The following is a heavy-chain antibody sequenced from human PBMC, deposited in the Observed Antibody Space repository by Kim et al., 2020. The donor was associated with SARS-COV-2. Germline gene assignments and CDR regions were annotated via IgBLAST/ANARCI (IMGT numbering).Heavy chain of an antibody. CDR2: LTGSGSSA. CDR1: GFNLSAYA. D-gene: IGHD4-17*01. Sequence: GGSLRLSCAASGFNLSAYAMSWVRQVPGKGLQWVSGLTGSGSSAFYADSVTGRFTISRDSSKNTLYMEIYTLRAEDTAIYYCARYDDYGDYGLFGGFDV. V-gene: IGHV3-23*01. J-gene: IGHJ3*01. CDR3: ARYDDYGDYGLFGGFDV.